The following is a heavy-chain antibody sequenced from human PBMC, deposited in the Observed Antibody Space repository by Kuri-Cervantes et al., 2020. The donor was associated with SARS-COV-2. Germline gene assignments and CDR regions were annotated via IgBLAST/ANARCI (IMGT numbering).Heavy chain of an antibody. CDR1: GYTFTGYY. D-gene: IGHD4-11*01. V-gene: IGHV1-2*02. J-gene: IGHJ6*02. CDR2: INPNSGGT. Sequence: SVKVSCKASGYTFTGYYMHWVRQAPGQGLEWMGWINPNSGGTNYAQKFQGRVTMTRDTSISTAYMELSRLRSDDTAVYYCASNSNYWYYGMDVWGQGATVTVSS. CDR3: ASNSNYWYYGMDV.